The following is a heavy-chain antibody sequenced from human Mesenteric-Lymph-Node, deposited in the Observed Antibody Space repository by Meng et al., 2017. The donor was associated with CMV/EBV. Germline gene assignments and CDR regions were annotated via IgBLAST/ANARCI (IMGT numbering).Heavy chain of an antibody. D-gene: IGHD6-19*01. Sequence: SCKSSGDTFTSYNFSWARQATGQGLEWMGWMNPKSGDADYAHKFQGRVTMTRDTSINTAYMELSGLTSDDTAVYYCARGPRSGWQPDWGQGTLVTVSS. V-gene: IGHV1-8*01. CDR3: ARGPRSGWQPD. CDR1: GDTFTSYN. CDR2: MNPKSGDA. J-gene: IGHJ4*02.